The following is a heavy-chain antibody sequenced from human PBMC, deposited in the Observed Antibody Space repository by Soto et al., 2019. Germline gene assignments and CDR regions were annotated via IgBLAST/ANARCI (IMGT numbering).Heavy chain of an antibody. CDR2: MKKDGSEK. CDR3: AKLGSGSYTGLYFDY. CDR1: GFTFGAYW. Sequence: GGSLRLSCAASGFTFGAYWMRWVRQPPGKGLEWVAHMKKDGSEKYYVDSVKGRFTVSRDNTKNSLYLQMNSLRAEDTAVYYCAKLGSGSYTGLYFDYSGPGTRVTASS. J-gene: IGHJ4*02. D-gene: IGHD2-2*02. V-gene: IGHV3-7*03.